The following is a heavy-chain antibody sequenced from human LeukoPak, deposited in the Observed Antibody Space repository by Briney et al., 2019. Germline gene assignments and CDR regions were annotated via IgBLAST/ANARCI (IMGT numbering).Heavy chain of an antibody. CDR1: GFTFSSYG. Sequence: GGSLRLSWAASGFTFSSYGMRWVRQPPGKGLEWVAVIWYDGSNKYYADSVKGRFTISRDNSKNTLYLQMNSLRAEDTAVYYCARDSITMMGFDPWGQGTLVTVSS. CDR2: IWYDGSNK. J-gene: IGHJ5*02. D-gene: IGHD3-22*01. CDR3: ARDSITMMGFDP. V-gene: IGHV3-33*01.